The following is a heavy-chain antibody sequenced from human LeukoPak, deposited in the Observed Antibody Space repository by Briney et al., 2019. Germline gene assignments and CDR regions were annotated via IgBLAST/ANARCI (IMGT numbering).Heavy chain of an antibody. Sequence: GGSLRLSCAASGFTFSSYAMSWVRQAPGKGLEWVSAISGSGGSTYYADSVKRRFTISRDNSKNTLYLQMNSLRAEDTAVYYCAKRAPSTTYYYDSSGDKGPLDYWGQGTLVTVSS. V-gene: IGHV3-23*01. CDR1: GFTFSSYA. D-gene: IGHD3-22*01. J-gene: IGHJ4*02. CDR2: ISGSGGST. CDR3: AKRAPSTTYYYDSSGDKGPLDY.